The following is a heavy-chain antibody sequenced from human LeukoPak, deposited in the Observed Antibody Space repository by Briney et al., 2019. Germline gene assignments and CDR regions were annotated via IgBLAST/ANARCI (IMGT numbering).Heavy chain of an antibody. V-gene: IGHV3-11*04. D-gene: IGHD2-15*01. Sequence: GGSLRLSCAVSGISFSDYYMSWIRQSPGKGLEWVSYISSSGNSMYYADSVKGRFTISRDNARNTLYLQMNSLRAEDTAVYCSGASCPWGQGTLVTVSS. CDR1: GISFSDYY. CDR3: GASCP. J-gene: IGHJ5*02. CDR2: ISSSGNSM.